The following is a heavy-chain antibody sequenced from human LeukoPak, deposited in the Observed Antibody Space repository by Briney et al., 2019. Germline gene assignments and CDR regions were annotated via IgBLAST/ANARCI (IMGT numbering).Heavy chain of an antibody. V-gene: IGHV1-2*02. CDR1: GYTFTSYG. D-gene: IGHD3-22*01. CDR3: ARGFGIRFPDYYDSSGQTRHLNGTFDY. Sequence: ASVKVSCKASGYTFTSYGISWVRQAPGQGLEWMGWINPNSGGTNYAQKFQGRVTMTRDTSISTAYMELSRLRSDDTAVYYCARGFGIRFPDYYDSSGQTRHLNGTFDYWGQGTLVTVSS. CDR2: INPNSGGT. J-gene: IGHJ4*02.